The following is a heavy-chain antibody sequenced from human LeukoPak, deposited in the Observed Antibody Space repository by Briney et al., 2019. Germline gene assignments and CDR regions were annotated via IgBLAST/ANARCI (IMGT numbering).Heavy chain of an antibody. J-gene: IGHJ4*02. CDR1: GFTFSSYW. V-gene: IGHV3-15*01. Sequence: GGSLRLSCAASGFTFSSYWMSWVRQAPGKGLEWVGRIKSKTDGGTTDYAAPVKGRFTISRDDSKNTLYLQMNSLKTEDTAVYYCSTTYYYDSSEGYWGQGTLVTVSS. CDR2: IKSKTDGGTT. D-gene: IGHD3-22*01. CDR3: STTYYYDSSEGY.